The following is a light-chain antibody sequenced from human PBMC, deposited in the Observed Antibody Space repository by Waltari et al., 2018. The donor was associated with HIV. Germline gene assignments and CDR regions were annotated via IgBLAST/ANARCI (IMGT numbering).Light chain of an antibody. CDR2: EVN. CDR3: CSYAGSSTLV. Sequence: SALTQPASVSGSPGQSITISCTETSSDVGSYYLVSWYQQPPAKATKLMIYEVNKRPSGGSNRFSGSQSGNTASLTIAGLQAEDVADFYCCSYAGSSTLVFGGGTKLTVL. V-gene: IGLV2-23*02. J-gene: IGLJ3*02. CDR1: SSDVGSYYL.